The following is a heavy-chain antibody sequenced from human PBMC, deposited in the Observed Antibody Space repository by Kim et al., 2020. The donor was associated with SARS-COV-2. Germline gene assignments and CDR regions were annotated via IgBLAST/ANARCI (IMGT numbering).Heavy chain of an antibody. D-gene: IGHD3-10*01. CDR2: IDPSDSYT. J-gene: IGHJ5*02. V-gene: IGHV5-10-1*01. CDR3: ARHGGLLERHPNKKGQLLWFGELENWFDP. CDR1: GYSFTSYW. Sequence: GESLKISCKGSGYSFTSYWISWVRQMPGKGLEWMGRIDPSDSYTNYSPSFQGHVTISADKSISTAYLQWSSLKASDTAMYYCARHGGLLERHPNKKGQLLWFGELENWFDPWGQGTLVTVSS.